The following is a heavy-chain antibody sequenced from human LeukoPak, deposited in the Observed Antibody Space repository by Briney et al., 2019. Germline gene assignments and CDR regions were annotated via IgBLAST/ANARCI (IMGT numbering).Heavy chain of an antibody. J-gene: IGHJ4*02. Sequence: GGSLRFSCEASGFNLNSYGIHWVRQAPGKGLEWVAGISFDRRNKYYADSIKGRFTISRENFDNRFYLQMSSLRSEDTAVYYCAKDRSGGKMHYFDYWGQGTLVTVSS. V-gene: IGHV3-30*18. CDR2: ISFDRRNK. CDR1: GFNLNSYG. CDR3: AKDRSGGKMHYFDY. D-gene: IGHD1-26*01.